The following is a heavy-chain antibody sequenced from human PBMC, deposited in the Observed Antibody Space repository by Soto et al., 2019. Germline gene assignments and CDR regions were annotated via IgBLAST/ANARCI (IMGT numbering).Heavy chain of an antibody. V-gene: IGHV4-61*08. CDR2: IYYSGST. D-gene: IGHD3-10*01. CDR1: GDSISSGDYY. Sequence: PSETLSLTCTVSGDSISSGDYYWSWIRQPPGKGLEWIGYIYYSGSTNYNPSLKSRVTISVDTSKNQFSLKLSSVTAADTAVYYCARVISEYYYGSGTYLYYFDYWGQGTLVTVSS. J-gene: IGHJ4*02. CDR3: ARVISEYYYGSGTYLYYFDY.